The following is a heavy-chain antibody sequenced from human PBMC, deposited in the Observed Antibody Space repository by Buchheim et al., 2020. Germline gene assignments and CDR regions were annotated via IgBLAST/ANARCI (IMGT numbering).Heavy chain of an antibody. CDR2: IWHDSSYK. CDR1: GFTFSSYG. D-gene: IGHD2-2*01. V-gene: IGHV3-33*01. Sequence: QVQLVESGGGVVQPGESLRLSCAASGFTFSSYGMHWVRQAPGKGLVWVAVIWHDSSYKYYGDSVKGRFTISRDNSKDTVYLQMNSLRAEDTAIYYCARSVVVVPTAISNWFGPWGQGAL. CDR3: ARSVVVVPTAISNWFGP. J-gene: IGHJ5*02.